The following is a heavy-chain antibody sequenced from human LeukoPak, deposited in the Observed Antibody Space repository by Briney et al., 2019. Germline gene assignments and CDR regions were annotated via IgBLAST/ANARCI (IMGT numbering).Heavy chain of an antibody. CDR2: IYYSGST. V-gene: IGHV4-39*07. CDR1: GCSITSSNYF. CDR3: ARDSCSSTSCRRKFDN. D-gene: IGHD2-2*01. Sequence: PSETLSLTCTVSGCSITSSNYFWGWIRPSPGKGLEWIGSIYYSGSTYYNPSLKSRGTISVETSKIQLSLKLSSVTAADSAVYYCARDSCSSTSCRRKFDNWGQGTLVTVSS. J-gene: IGHJ4*02.